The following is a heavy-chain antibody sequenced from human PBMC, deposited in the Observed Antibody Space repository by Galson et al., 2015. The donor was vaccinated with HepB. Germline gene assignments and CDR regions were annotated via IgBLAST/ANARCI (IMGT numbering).Heavy chain of an antibody. Sequence: SLRLSCAASGFIFNDYYMTWIRQAPGKGLEWVSYITISTTTKYYADSVKGRFTISRDNAKNSLYLQMNNLRADDTAVYYCVRDQDIAPEFDFWGQGTLVTVSS. CDR3: VRDQDIAPEFDF. V-gene: IGHV3-11*01. J-gene: IGHJ4*02. D-gene: IGHD6-13*01. CDR1: GFIFNDYY. CDR2: ITISTTTK.